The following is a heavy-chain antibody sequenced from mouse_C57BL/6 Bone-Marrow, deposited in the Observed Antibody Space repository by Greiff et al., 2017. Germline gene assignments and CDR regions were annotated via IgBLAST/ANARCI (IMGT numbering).Heavy chain of an antibody. CDR2: ISNLAYSI. CDR3: ARHSGYDYDSFAY. CDR1: GFTFSDYG. D-gene: IGHD2-4*01. Sequence: EVKLQESGGGLVQPGGSLKLSCAASGFTFSDYGMAWVRQAPRKGPEWVAFISNLAYSIYYADTVTGRFTISRENAKNTLYLEMSSLRSEDTAMYYCARHSGYDYDSFAYCGQGTLVTVSA. J-gene: IGHJ3*01. V-gene: IGHV5-15*01.